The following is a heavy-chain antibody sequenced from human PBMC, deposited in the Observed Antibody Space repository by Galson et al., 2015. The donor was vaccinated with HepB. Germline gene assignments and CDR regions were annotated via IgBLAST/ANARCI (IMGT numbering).Heavy chain of an antibody. J-gene: IGHJ6*02. CDR3: ARPPVAGIADYYGMDV. Sequence: QSGAEVKKPGESLKISCKGSGYSFTSYWIGWVRQMPGKGLEWMGIIYPGDSDTRYSPSFQGQVTISADKSINTAYLQWSSLKASDTAMYYCARPPVAGIADYYGMDVWGQGTTVTVSS. CDR1: GYSFTSYW. CDR2: IYPGDSDT. D-gene: IGHD6-13*01. V-gene: IGHV5-51*01.